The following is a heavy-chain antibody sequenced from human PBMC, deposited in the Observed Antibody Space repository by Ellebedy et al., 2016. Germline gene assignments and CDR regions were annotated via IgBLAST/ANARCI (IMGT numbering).Heavy chain of an antibody. Sequence: GESLKISCAASGFTFSSYWMSWVRQAPGKGLEWVANIKEDGSEKYYVDSVKGRFTISRDNAKNTLYLQMNSLRAEDTAVYYCARDDGPTIFGVVITSHYYGMDVWGQGTTVTVSS. CDR2: IKEDGSEK. J-gene: IGHJ6*02. V-gene: IGHV3-7*01. CDR3: ARDDGPTIFGVVITSHYYGMDV. CDR1: GFTFSSYW. D-gene: IGHD3-3*01.